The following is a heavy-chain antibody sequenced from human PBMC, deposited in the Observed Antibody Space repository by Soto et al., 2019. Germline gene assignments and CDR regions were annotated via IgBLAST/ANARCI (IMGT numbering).Heavy chain of an antibody. CDR2: INPSGGRT. Sequence: ASVKVSCKASGNSFTTYYMHWVRQAPGQGLEWMGIINPSGGRTTYAQKFQGRVTITRDTSTSTFHMELRSLTSEDTAVYYCAGLYHYDSSGYYDYWGQGTLVTVSS. CDR3: AGLYHYDSSGYYDY. J-gene: IGHJ4*02. CDR1: GNSFTTYY. V-gene: IGHV1-46*01. D-gene: IGHD3-22*01.